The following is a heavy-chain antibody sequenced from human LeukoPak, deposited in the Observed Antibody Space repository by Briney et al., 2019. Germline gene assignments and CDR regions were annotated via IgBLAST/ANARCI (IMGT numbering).Heavy chain of an antibody. Sequence: GGSLRLSCAASGFTFSSYAMSWVRQAPGKGLEWVSAISGSGGSTYYADSMKGRFTISRDNSKNTLYLQMNSLRAEDTAVYYCAKSPTVVYYFFDYWGQGTLVTVSS. V-gene: IGHV3-23*01. CDR1: GFTFSSYA. CDR2: ISGSGGST. CDR3: AKSPTVVYYFFDY. D-gene: IGHD4-23*01. J-gene: IGHJ4*02.